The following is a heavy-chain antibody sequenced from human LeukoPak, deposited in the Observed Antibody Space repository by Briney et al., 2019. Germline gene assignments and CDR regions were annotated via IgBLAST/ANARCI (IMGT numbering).Heavy chain of an antibody. CDR1: GFTFSDYY. J-gene: IGHJ6*02. D-gene: IGHD3-3*01. CDR2: ISSSSSTI. Sequence: PGGSLRLSCAASGFTFSDYYMSWIRQAPGKGLEWVSYISSSSSTIYYADSVKGRFTISRDNAKNSLYLQMNSLRAEDTAVYYCARPHSPIFGVVVYYYYGMDVWGQGTTVTVSS. CDR3: ARPHSPIFGVVVYYYYGMDV. V-gene: IGHV3-11*01.